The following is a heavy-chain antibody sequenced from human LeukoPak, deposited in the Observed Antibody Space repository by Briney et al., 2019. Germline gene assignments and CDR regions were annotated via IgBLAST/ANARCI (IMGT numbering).Heavy chain of an antibody. V-gene: IGHV1-8*01. CDR2: MNPNSGNT. Sequence: ASVKVSCKASGYTFTSYDINWVRQATGQGLEWMGWMNPNSGNTKYSQEFQGRVTITRDTSASTAYMELSSLRSEDMAVYYCARGAPHDYGDYGFSYYFDYWGQGTLVTVSS. CDR1: GYTFTSYD. CDR3: ARGAPHDYGDYGFSYYFDY. D-gene: IGHD4-17*01. J-gene: IGHJ4*02.